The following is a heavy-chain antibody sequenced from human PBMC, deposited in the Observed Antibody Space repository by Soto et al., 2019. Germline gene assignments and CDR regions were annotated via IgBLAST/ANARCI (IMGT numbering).Heavy chain of an antibody. V-gene: IGHV1-24*01. Sequence: ASVKVSCKVSGYTLTELSMHWVRQAPGKGLEWMGGFDPEDGETIYAQKFQGRVTMTEDTSTDTAYMELSSLRSEDTAVYYCAAASGVAATLRYTSTVPFDYWGQGTLVT. CDR3: AAASGVAATLRYTSTVPFDY. CDR2: FDPEDGET. D-gene: IGHD2-15*01. CDR1: GYTLTELS. J-gene: IGHJ4*02.